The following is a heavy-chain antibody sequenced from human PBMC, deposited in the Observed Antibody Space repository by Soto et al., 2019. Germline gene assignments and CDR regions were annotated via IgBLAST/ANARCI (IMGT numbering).Heavy chain of an antibody. V-gene: IGHV1-8*01. D-gene: IGHD3-10*01. Sequence: GASVKVSCKASGYTFTSYDINWVRQATGQGLEWMGWMNPNSGNTGYAQKFQGRVSMTRNTSISTAYMELSSLRSEDTAVYFCAASYGSGYRAFDYWGQGALVTVSS. CDR1: GYTFTSYD. CDR3: AASYGSGYRAFDY. CDR2: MNPNSGNT. J-gene: IGHJ4*02.